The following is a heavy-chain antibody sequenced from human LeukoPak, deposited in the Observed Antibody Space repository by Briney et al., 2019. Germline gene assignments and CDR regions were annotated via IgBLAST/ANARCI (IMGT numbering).Heavy chain of an antibody. CDR1: GYTFTSYY. J-gene: IGHJ3*02. D-gene: IGHD3-22*01. Sequence: GASVKVSCKAFGYTFTSYYIHWLRQAPGQGLEWMGVINPSGGTTGYAQKFQGRVTMTRDKSTSTVSMDLSSLRSEDTAVYFCARGVGQIQHYFDVSGPDASDIWGQGTMVTVSS. CDR3: ARGVGQIQHYFDVSGPDASDI. V-gene: IGHV1-46*01. CDR2: INPSGGTT.